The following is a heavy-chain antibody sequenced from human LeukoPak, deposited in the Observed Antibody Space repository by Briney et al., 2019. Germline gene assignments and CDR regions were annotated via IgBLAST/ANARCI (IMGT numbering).Heavy chain of an antibody. J-gene: IGHJ5*02. D-gene: IGHD2-15*01. CDR3: ARDTGYCSGGSCYGGTWFDP. Sequence: ASVKVSCKASGYTFTGYYMHWVRQAPGQGLKWMGWINPNSGGTNHAQKFQGRVTRTRDTAISTAYMELRRLRSDDTAVYYCARDTGYCSGGSCYGGTWFDPWGQGTLVTVSS. V-gene: IGHV1-2*02. CDR2: INPNSGGT. CDR1: GYTFTGYY.